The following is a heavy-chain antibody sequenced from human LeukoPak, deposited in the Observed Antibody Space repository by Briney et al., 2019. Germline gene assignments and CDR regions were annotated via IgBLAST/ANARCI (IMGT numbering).Heavy chain of an antibody. CDR1: GFTFSNYA. D-gene: IGHD6-19*01. V-gene: IGHV3-23*01. J-gene: IGHJ4*02. CDR3: AKDTPLTAYTSGWSRNSFDY. CDR2: IVGDAGVT. Sequence: PGGSLRLSCATSGFTFSNYAMSWVRQAPGKGLEWVSTIVGDAGVTYYADPAKGRFTISRDNSKNTLFLQMNSLRAEDTAVYYCAKDTPLTAYTSGWSRNSFDYWGQGSLVTVSS.